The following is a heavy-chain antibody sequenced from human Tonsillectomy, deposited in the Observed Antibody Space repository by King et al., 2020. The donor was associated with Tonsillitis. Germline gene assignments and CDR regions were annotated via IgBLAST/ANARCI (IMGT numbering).Heavy chain of an antibody. CDR1: GFTFSTYS. D-gene: IGHD2-15*01. Sequence: VQLVESGGGLVKPGGSLRLSCAASGFTFSTYSMDWVRQAPGKGLEWVSSISSSSDYIYCADSMKGRFTISRDNDKNSLYLQMNSLRAEDTAVYYCARQKVVVVAATRGFVDYWGEGTLVTVSS. J-gene: IGHJ4*02. CDR2: ISSSSDYI. CDR3: ARQKVVVVAATRGFVDY. V-gene: IGHV3-21*01.